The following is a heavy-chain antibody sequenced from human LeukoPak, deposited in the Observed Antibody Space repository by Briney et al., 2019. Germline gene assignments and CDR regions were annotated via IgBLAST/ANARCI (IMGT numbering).Heavy chain of an antibody. V-gene: IGHV3-9*01. CDR3: AKAYSYGYSPFDY. CDR1: GFTFDDYA. D-gene: IGHD5-18*01. J-gene: IGHJ4*02. CDR2: ISWNSGSI. Sequence: GGSLRLSCAASGFTFDDYAMHWVRQAPGKGLEWVSGISWNSGSIGYADSVKGRFTISRDNAKNSLYLQMNSLRAEDTALYYCAKAYSYGYSPFDYWGQGTLVTVSS.